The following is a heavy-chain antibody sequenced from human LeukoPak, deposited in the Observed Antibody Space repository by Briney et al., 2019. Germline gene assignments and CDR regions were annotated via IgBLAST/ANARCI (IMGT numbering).Heavy chain of an antibody. CDR1: GGSFSGYY. V-gene: IGHV4-34*01. CDR2: INHSGST. Sequence: SETLSLTCAVYGGSFSGYYWSWIRQPPGKGLEWIGEINHSGSTNYNPSLKSRVTISVDTSKNQFSLKLSSVTAADTAVYYCARVDYGDYSKDFDYWGQGTLVSVSS. CDR3: ARVDYGDYSKDFDY. J-gene: IGHJ4*02. D-gene: IGHD4-17*01.